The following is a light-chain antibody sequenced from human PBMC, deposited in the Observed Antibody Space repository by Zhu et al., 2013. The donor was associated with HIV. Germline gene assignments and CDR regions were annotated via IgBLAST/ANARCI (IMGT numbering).Light chain of an antibody. CDR2: GAS. CDR1: QSIRSS. Sequence: DIQMTQAPSSLSASVGDRVTITCRASQSIRSSLNWYRQIPGKAPDLLIYGASNLQSGVPSRFSGSGSGTDFSLTISSLQPEDSATYYCLQTYTTPPTFGKGHDWRL. CDR3: LQTYTTPPT. J-gene: IGKJ5*01. V-gene: IGKV1-39*01.